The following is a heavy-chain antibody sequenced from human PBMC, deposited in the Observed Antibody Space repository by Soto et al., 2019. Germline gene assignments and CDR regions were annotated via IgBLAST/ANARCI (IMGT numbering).Heavy chain of an antibody. CDR2: ISAYNGNT. CDR1: GYTFTSYC. V-gene: IGHV1-18*04. J-gene: IGHJ4*02. CDR3: AGLTYYYDSSGYYSD. D-gene: IGHD3-22*01. Sequence: ASVKVSCKASGYTFTSYCISWERQAPGQGLEWMGWISAYNGNTNYAQKLQGRVTMTTDTSTSTAYMELRSLRSDDTAVYYCAGLTYYYDSSGYYSDWGQGTLVTVSS.